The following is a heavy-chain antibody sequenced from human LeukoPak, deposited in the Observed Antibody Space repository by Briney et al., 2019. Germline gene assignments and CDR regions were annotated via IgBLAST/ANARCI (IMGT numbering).Heavy chain of an antibody. Sequence: SETLSLTCTVSGGSISSSSYYWGWIRQPPGKGLEWIGSIYYSGSTYYKPSLKSRVTISVDTSKNQFSLKLSSVTAADTAVYYCASPIYDSSGLRFDYWGQGTLVTVSS. CDR3: ASPIYDSSGLRFDY. CDR2: IYYSGST. D-gene: IGHD3-22*01. J-gene: IGHJ4*02. CDR1: GGSISSSSYY. V-gene: IGHV4-39*01.